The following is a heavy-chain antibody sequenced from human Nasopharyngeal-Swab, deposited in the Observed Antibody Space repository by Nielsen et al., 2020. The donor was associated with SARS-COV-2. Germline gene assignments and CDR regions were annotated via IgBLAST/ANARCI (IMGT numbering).Heavy chain of an antibody. J-gene: IGHJ6*03. Sequence: GESLKILCAASGFTFSSYGMHWVRQAPGKGLEWVAVIWYDGSNKYYADSVKGRFTISRDNSKNTLYLQMNSLRAEDTAVYYCARDQGYMDVWGKGTTVTVSS. CDR3: ARDQGYMDV. V-gene: IGHV3-33*01. CDR2: IWYDGSNK. CDR1: GFTFSSYG.